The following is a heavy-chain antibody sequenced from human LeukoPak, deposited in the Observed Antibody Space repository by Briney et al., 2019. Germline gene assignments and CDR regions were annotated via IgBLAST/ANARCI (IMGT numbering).Heavy chain of an antibody. CDR3: AKLGLKLGGDY. V-gene: IGHV3-23*01. J-gene: IGHJ4*02. CDR1: GVTFSSYA. Sequence: GGSLRLSCAASGVTFSSYAMSWVRQAPGKGLEWVSTMTGSGGTTYYADSVKGRFTISRDNSKNTLYLQMNSLRAEDTAVYYCAKLGLKLGGDYWGQGTLVTVSS. D-gene: IGHD3-16*01. CDR2: MTGSGGTT.